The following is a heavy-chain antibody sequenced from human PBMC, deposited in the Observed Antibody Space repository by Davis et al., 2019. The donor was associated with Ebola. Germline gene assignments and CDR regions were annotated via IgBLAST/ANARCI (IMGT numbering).Heavy chain of an antibody. CDR2: ISSSSSYT. V-gene: IGHV3-11*06. CDR3: ARESSYGMDV. Sequence: PGGSLRLSCAASGFTFSDYYMSWIRQAPGKGLEWVSYISSSSSYTNYADSVKGRFTISRDNSKNTLYLQMNSLRAEDTAVYYCARESSYGMDVWGQGTTVTVSS. J-gene: IGHJ6*02. CDR1: GFTFSDYY.